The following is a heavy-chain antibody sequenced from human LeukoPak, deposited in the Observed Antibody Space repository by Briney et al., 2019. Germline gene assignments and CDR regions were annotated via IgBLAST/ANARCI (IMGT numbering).Heavy chain of an antibody. CDR1: GFTFSSYA. Sequence: PGGSLRLSCAASGFTFSSYAMSWVRQAPGKGLEWVAFIRYDGSNKYYADSVKGRFTISRDNSKNTLYLQMNSLRAEDTAVYYCATSGIIVPAAPGQLWYFDLWGRGTLVTVSS. J-gene: IGHJ2*01. CDR2: IRYDGSNK. D-gene: IGHD2-2*01. CDR3: ATSGIIVPAAPGQLWYFDL. V-gene: IGHV3-30*02.